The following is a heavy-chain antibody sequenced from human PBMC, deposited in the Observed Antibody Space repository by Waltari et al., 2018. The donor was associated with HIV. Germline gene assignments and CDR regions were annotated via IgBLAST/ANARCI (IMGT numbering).Heavy chain of an antibody. CDR3: ARKYSSSWGAPFDY. D-gene: IGHD6-13*01. J-gene: IGHJ4*02. CDR1: GFTLSSYG. CDR2: IWYDGSKK. Sequence: QVQLVESGGGVVQPGRSLRLSCATSGFTLSSYGMHWVRQAPGKGLEWGTVIWYDGSKKYYADSVKGRFTISRDNSKNTLYLQMNSLRIEDTAVYYCARKYSSSWGAPFDYLGQGTLVTVSS. V-gene: IGHV3-33*01.